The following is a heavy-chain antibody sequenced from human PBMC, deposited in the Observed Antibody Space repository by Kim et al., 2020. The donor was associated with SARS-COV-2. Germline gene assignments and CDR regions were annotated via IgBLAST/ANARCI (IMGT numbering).Heavy chain of an antibody. CDR1: GGSISTGGYY. Sequence: SETLSLTCAVSGGSISTGGYYWDWIRQPPGGGLEWIGSVYYTGSAYYNPSLRSRVTISVETSKNEIFLRLNSVTAADTAVYYCARKEGRDGDNHIDDGFDIWRQGTVVSVSP. D-gene: IGHD3-3*01. CDR3: ARKEGRDGDNHIDDGFDI. J-gene: IGHJ3*02. V-gene: IGHV4-39*01. CDR2: VYYTGSA.